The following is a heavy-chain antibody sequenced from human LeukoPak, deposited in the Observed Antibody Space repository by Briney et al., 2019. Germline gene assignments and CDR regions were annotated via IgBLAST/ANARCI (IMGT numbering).Heavy chain of an antibody. V-gene: IGHV4-34*01. CDR2: INHSGST. J-gene: IGHJ4*02. CDR1: GGSFSGYY. D-gene: IGHD5-24*01. Sequence: SETLSLTCAVYGGSFSGYYWSWIRQPPGKGLEWIGEINHSGSTNYNPSLKSRVTISVDTSKNQFSLKLSSVTAADTAVYYCARKDGMATTTGRFDYWGQGTLVTVSS. CDR3: ARKDGMATTTGRFDY.